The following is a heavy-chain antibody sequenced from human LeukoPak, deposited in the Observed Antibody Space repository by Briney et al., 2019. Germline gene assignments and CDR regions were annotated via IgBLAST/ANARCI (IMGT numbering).Heavy chain of an antibody. Sequence: GGSLRLSCAASGFTFSDYYMSWIRQAPGKGLEWVSYISSSGSTIYYADSVKGRFTISRDNAKNSLYLQMNSLRAEDTAVYYCAREGDIVVVPAAIDYWDQGTLVTVSS. CDR1: GFTFSDYY. V-gene: IGHV3-11*01. CDR2: ISSSGSTI. D-gene: IGHD2-2*01. CDR3: AREGDIVVVPAAIDY. J-gene: IGHJ4*02.